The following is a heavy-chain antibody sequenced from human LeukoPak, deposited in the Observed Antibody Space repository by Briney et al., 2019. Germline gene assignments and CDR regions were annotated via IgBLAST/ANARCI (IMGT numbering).Heavy chain of an antibody. Sequence: SETLSLTCTVSGGSISSSSYYWGWIRQPPGKGLEWIGSIYYSGSTYYNPSLKSRVTISVDTSKNQFSLKLSSVTAADTAVYYCAREGPSGAFDIWGQGTMVTVSS. CDR3: AREGPSGAFDI. CDR1: GGSISSSSYY. CDR2: IYYSGST. V-gene: IGHV4-39*07. J-gene: IGHJ3*02. D-gene: IGHD7-27*01.